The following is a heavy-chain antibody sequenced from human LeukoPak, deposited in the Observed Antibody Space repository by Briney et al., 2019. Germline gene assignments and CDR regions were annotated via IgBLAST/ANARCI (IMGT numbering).Heavy chain of an antibody. CDR1: GFTFSSYS. J-gene: IGHJ6*03. CDR3: ARDWGYGDYYYYYMDV. V-gene: IGHV3-21*01. CDR2: ISSSSSYI. Sequence: GGSLRLSCAASGFTFSSYSMNWVRQAPGKGLEWVSSISSSSSYIYYADSVKGRFTISRDNAKNSLYLQMNSLRAEDTAVYYCARDWGYGDYYYYYMDVWGKGTTVTISS. D-gene: IGHD5-18*01.